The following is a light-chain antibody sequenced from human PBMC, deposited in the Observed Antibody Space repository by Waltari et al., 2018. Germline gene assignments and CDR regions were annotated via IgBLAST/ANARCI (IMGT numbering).Light chain of an antibody. J-gene: IGKJ5*01. CDR2: DTA. V-gene: IGKV3-15*01. Sequence: EIVMTQSPATLSVSPGERATLSCRASQRVSSNFAWYQQKVGQAPRLLIYDTATRATGIPARFSGSGSGTEFTLTISSMQSEDFAVYYCQQYNNWPGTFGQGSRLEIK. CDR1: QRVSSN. CDR3: QQYNNWPGT.